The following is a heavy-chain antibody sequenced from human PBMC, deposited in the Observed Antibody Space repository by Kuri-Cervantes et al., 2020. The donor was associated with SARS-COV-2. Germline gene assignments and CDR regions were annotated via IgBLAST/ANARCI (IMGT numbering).Heavy chain of an antibody. Sequence: ASVKVSCKASGYSFSTYDINWVRQAAGQGLEWMGWLNPDTGNTGNAKKFQGRVTMTTDTSINTAYMEVSSLSFEDTAIYYCARDSGDWNPDGLDIWGQGTMVT. CDR1: GYSFSTYD. CDR2: LNPDTGNT. CDR3: ARDSGDWNPDGLDI. J-gene: IGHJ3*02. D-gene: IGHD1-1*01. V-gene: IGHV1-8*02.